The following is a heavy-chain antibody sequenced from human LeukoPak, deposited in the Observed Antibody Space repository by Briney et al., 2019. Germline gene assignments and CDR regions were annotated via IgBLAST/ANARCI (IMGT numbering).Heavy chain of an antibody. Sequence: SETLSLTCTVSGGSVSSYYWSWIRQPPGKGLEWIGYIYYSGSTDYNPSLKSRVTISVDTSKNQFSLKLSSVTAADTAVYYCARELWSGYSLWGQGTLVTVSS. CDR3: ARELWSGYSL. V-gene: IGHV4-59*02. J-gene: IGHJ4*02. D-gene: IGHD3-3*01. CDR1: GGSVSSYY. CDR2: IYYSGST.